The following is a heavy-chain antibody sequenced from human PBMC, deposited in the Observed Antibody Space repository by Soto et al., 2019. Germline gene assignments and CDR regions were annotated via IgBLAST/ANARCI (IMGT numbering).Heavy chain of an antibody. D-gene: IGHD1-26*01. Sequence: ASVKVSCKASGYTFTSYGISWVRQAPGQGLEWMGWISAYNGNTNYAQKLQGRVTMTTDTSTSTAYMELRSLRSDDTAVYYCARDLRWFRRNSGSYFFDYWGQGTLVTVSS. CDR2: ISAYNGNT. V-gene: IGHV1-18*01. J-gene: IGHJ4*02. CDR1: GYTFTSYG. CDR3: ARDLRWFRRNSGSYFFDY.